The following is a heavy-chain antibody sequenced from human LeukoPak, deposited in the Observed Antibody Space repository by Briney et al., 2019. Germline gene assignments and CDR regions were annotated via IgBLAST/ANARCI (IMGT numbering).Heavy chain of an antibody. CDR1: GYTFTSYY. Sequence: ASVKVSCKASGYTFTSYYMHWVRQAPGQGLEWMGIINPSGGSTSYAQKFQGRVTMTRDTSTSTAYMELSSLRSEDTAVYYCAREGRYYGSGSYRPFDYWGQGTLVTVSS. CDR3: AREGRYYGSGSYRPFDY. D-gene: IGHD3-10*01. V-gene: IGHV1-46*01. J-gene: IGHJ4*02. CDR2: INPSGGST.